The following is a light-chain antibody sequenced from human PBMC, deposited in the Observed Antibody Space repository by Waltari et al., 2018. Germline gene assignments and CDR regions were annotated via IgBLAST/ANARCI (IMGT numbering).Light chain of an antibody. Sequence: DIQMTQSPSTLSASVGDRVTITCRASQSISTWLAWYLQKPGKAPKLLVYTASSLESGVPSRFSGSGSGTEFTLTISSLQPDDFATYYCQQYDSSRTFGQGTKVEIK. CDR2: TAS. CDR1: QSISTW. J-gene: IGKJ1*01. CDR3: QQYDSSRT. V-gene: IGKV1-5*03.